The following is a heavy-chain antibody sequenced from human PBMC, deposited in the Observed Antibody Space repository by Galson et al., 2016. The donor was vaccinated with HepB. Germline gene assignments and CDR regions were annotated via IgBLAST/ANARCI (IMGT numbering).Heavy chain of an antibody. V-gene: IGHV3-23*01. CDR2: ISGSGGTT. CDR3: AKTLYGGNSD. CDR1: GFTFSTYA. J-gene: IGHJ4*02. D-gene: IGHD4-23*01. Sequence: LRLSCAASGFTFSTYAMSWVRQAPGKGLECVSGISGSGGTTSYADSVKGRFTISRDNSKNTLFLQMNSLRAEDTAVYYCAKTLYGGNSDWGQGTLVTVSS.